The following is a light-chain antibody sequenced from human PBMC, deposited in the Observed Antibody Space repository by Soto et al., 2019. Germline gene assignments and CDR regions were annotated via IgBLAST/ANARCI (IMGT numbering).Light chain of an antibody. J-gene: IGKJ3*01. V-gene: IGKV1-39*01. CDR2: GAS. CDR3: QQSFTTPRT. CDR1: QNIDNN. Sequence: DILMTQFPSSLSASVGDRLTIACRASQNIDNNENWYQQKPGKAPNLLIYGASNLHSGGSSRFNGSGSGRDFTLSISSLPPEDFASYYWQQSFTTPRTFGPGTKVDIK.